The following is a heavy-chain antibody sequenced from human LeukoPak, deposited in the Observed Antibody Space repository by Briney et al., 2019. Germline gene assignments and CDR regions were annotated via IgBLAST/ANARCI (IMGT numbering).Heavy chain of an antibody. Sequence: RTLSLSCAASGFTFSSDGMHWVRQAPGTGLEWVGVMLNDGRQEKYPASVKGRFTTSKENSKNPLFLKMNRLRAQDTAVYYCAREDALGDNALHIWGQGTLVPLS. J-gene: IGHJ3*02. CDR1: GFTFSSDG. CDR2: MLNDGRQE. V-gene: IGHV3-33*01. CDR3: AREDALGDNALHI. D-gene: IGHD3-16*01.